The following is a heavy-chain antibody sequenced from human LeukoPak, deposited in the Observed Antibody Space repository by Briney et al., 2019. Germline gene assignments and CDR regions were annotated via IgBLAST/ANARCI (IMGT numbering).Heavy chain of an antibody. D-gene: IGHD3-9*01. CDR3: ARVDILTGYYFFDS. Sequence: ASVRVSCKASGYTFTNYGISWVRQAPGQGLEWMGWISADNGNTYYTQNFQGRVSMTTDTSTSTAYMEVRRLRSDDTAVFYCARVDILTGYYFFDSGGQGPLVTVSS. CDR2: ISADNGNT. CDR1: GYTFTNYG. V-gene: IGHV1-18*01. J-gene: IGHJ4*02.